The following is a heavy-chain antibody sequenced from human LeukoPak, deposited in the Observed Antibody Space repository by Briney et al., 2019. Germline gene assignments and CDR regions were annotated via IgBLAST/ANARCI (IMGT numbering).Heavy chain of an antibody. Sequence: GGSLRLSCAASGFSFSNHWMNWVRQAPGKGLEWVSYISSSGSTIYYADSVKGRFTISRDNSKNTLYLQMNSLRAEDTAVYYCARARSWPEHAFDIWGQGTMVTVSS. CDR3: ARARSWPEHAFDI. J-gene: IGHJ3*02. D-gene: IGHD5-24*01. CDR2: ISSSGSTI. V-gene: IGHV3-48*01. CDR1: GFSFSNHW.